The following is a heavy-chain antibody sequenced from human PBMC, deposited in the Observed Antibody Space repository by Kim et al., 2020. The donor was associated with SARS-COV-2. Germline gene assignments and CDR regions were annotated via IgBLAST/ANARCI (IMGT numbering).Heavy chain of an antibody. Sequence: SVKVSCKASGGTFSSYAISWVRQAPGQGLEWMGGIIPIFGTANYAQKFQGRVTITADESTSTAYMELSSLRSEDTAVYYCATGVDGGSGPSDYYYYYGMDVWGQGTTVTVSS. J-gene: IGHJ6*02. CDR3: ATGVDGGSGPSDYYYYYGMDV. CDR2: IIPIFGTA. D-gene: IGHD6-19*01. V-gene: IGHV1-69*13. CDR1: GGTFSSYA.